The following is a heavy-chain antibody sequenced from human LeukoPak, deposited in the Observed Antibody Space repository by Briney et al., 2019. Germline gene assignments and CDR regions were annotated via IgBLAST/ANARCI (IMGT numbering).Heavy chain of an antibody. Sequence: PGGSLRLSCAASGFTFSSYEMNWVRQAPGKGLEWVSHISSSGSTINSADSVKGRFTISRDNAKNSLYLQMNSLRAEDTAVYYCARGKPLSGGWYHYFDYWGQGTLVTVSS. J-gene: IGHJ4*02. D-gene: IGHD6-19*01. CDR2: ISSSGSTI. CDR1: GFTFSSYE. V-gene: IGHV3-48*03. CDR3: ARGKPLSGGWYHYFDY.